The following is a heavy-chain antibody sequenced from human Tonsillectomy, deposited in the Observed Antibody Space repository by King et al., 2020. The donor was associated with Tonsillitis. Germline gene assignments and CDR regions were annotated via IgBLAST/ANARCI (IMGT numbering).Heavy chain of an antibody. CDR2: IYSGGSST. J-gene: IGHJ4*02. D-gene: IGHD2-15*01. Sequence: VQLVESGGGLVQPGGSLSLSCAASGFTFSSYDITWVRQAPGKGLECVSIIYSGGSSTYYADSVKGRLTISRDNSKKTLYLQMNSLRADDTALYYCVKGGWFDYWGQGTLVTVSS. CDR1: GFTFSSYD. CDR3: VKGGWFDY. V-gene: IGHV3-23*03.